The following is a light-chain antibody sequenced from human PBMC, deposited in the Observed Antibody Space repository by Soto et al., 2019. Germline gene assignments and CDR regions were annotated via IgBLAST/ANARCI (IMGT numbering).Light chain of an antibody. J-gene: IGKJ2*02. CDR2: AAS. CDR3: QQYYSYPCT. CDR1: QGISSY. Sequence: AIRMTQSPSSLSASTGDRVTITCRASQGISSYLAWYQQKPGKAPKLLIHAASTLQSGVPSRFSGSGSGTDFTLTISCLQSEDFATYYCQQYYSYPCTFGQGTK. V-gene: IGKV1-8*01.